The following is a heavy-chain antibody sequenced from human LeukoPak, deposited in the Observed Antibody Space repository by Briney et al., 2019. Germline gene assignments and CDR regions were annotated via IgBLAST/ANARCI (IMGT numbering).Heavy chain of an antibody. D-gene: IGHD6-13*01. Sequence: AGGSLRLSCATSGFTFSNAWMNWVRQAPGKGLEWVSTITGSGGSTYYADSVKGRFTISRDNSKNTLYLQMNSLRADDTAVYYCAQGVPGIAAAGVFDYWGQGTLVTVSS. V-gene: IGHV3-23*01. CDR1: GFTFSNAW. J-gene: IGHJ4*02. CDR3: AQGVPGIAAAGVFDY. CDR2: ITGSGGST.